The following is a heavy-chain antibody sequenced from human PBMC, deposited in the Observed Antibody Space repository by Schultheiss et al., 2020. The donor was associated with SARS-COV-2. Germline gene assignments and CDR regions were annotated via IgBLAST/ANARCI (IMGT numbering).Heavy chain of an antibody. CDR1: GYSFTSNW. Sequence: GESLKISCKGSGYSFTSNWIAWVRQMPGKGLEWMGIIYPGDSDTRYSPSFQGQVTISADKSISTAYLQWSSLKASDTAVYYCAREGVVATSNYYYYGMDVWGQGTTVTVSS. D-gene: IGHD5-12*01. CDR3: AREGVVATSNYYYYGMDV. V-gene: IGHV5-51*01. J-gene: IGHJ6*02. CDR2: IYPGDSDT.